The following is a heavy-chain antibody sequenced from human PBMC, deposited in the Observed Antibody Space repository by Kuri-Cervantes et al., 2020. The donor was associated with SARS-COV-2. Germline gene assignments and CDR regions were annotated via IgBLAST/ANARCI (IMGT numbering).Heavy chain of an antibody. J-gene: IGHJ6*03. V-gene: IGHV4-61*08. CDR1: GGSISSGGYY. CDR2: IYYSGST. Sequence: SETLSLTCTVSGGSISSGGYYWSWIRQPPGQGLEWLGYIYYSGSTKYNPSLESRVTISLDTSRNQFSLKLSSVTAADSAVYYCARSGYYPRGVTYYYMDVWDKGTTVTVSS. CDR3: ARSGYYPRGVTYYYMDV. D-gene: IGHD3-22*01.